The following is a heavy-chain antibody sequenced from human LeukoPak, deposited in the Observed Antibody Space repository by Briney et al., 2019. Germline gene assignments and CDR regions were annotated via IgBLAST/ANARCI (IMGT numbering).Heavy chain of an antibody. Sequence: PGGSLRLSCAASGFTFRSYGMHWVRQAPGKGLEWVAFIRYDGSNKYYAGSVEGRFTISRDNSKNTLYLQMNSLRADDTAVYYCVKDHGWLLYSWGQGTLVTVSS. D-gene: IGHD3-9*01. V-gene: IGHV3-30*02. CDR2: IRYDGSNK. CDR3: VKDHGWLLYS. CDR1: GFTFRSYG. J-gene: IGHJ4*02.